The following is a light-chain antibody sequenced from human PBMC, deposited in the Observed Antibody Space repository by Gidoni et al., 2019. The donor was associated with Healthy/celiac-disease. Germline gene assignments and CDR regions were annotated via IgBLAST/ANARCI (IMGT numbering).Light chain of an antibody. V-gene: IGKV1-5*01. CDR1: QSISSW. J-gene: IGKJ2*01. Sequence: DIQMTQSPSTLSASVGDRVTITCPASQSISSWLAWYQQKPGKATKLLIYDASSLESGVPSRFSGSGSGTEFTLTISSLQPDDFATYYCQQYNSYLYTFGQGTKLEIK. CDR2: DAS. CDR3: QQYNSYLYT.